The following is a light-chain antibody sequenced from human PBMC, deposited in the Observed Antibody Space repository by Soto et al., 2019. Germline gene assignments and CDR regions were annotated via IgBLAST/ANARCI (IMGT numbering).Light chain of an antibody. Sequence: SVLTEPASVSGSPGQSXXXSXXXXXSDVGSYNLVSWYQQHPGKAPKLIIYEGSKRPSGVSNRFSGSKSGNTASLTISGLQAEDEADYYCCSYAGGGTFYVFGTGTKVT. CDR2: EGS. V-gene: IGLV2-23*03. CDR1: XSDVGSYNL. J-gene: IGLJ1*01. CDR3: CSYAGGGTFYV.